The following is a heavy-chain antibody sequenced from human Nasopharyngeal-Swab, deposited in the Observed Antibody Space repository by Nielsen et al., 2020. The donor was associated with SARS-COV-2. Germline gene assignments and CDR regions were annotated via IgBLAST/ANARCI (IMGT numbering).Heavy chain of an antibody. V-gene: IGHV2-70*11. CDR1: GFSLSTSAMC. D-gene: IGHD3-22*01. CDR3: ARKRISCGYPFDY. CDR2: IDWDDDK. J-gene: IGHJ4*02. Sequence: SDPTLVKPTQTLPLTCTFSGFSLSTSAMCVSWIRQPPGTALEWLARIDWDDDKYYSTSLKTRLTISKDTSKNQVVLTMTNMDPVDTATYYCARKRISCGYPFDYWGLGTLVTVSS.